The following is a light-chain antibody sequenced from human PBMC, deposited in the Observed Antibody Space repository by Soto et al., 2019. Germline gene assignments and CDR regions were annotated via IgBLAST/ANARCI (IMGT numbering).Light chain of an antibody. CDR3: SSYTRTNNWV. J-gene: IGLJ3*02. CDR1: SSEVGAYNY. V-gene: IGLV2-14*01. CDR2: EVS. Sequence: QSVLTQPASVSGSPGQSITISCTGTSSEVGAYNYVSWYQQHPGKAPKLMIYEVSNRPSGVSDRFSGSKSGNTASLTISGLQAEDETDYYCSSYTRTNNWVFGGGTKLTVL.